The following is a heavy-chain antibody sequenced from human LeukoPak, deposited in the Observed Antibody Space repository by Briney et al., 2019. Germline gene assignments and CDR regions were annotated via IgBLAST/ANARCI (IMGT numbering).Heavy chain of an antibody. J-gene: IGHJ4*02. Sequence: GGSLRLPCAASGFTFSSYWMHWVRQAPGKGLVWVSRISSDGSSTSYADSVKGRFTISRDNAKNTLYLQMNSLRAEDTAVYYCARGDIVVVPAAIVDXWGQGXLVTV. CDR3: ARGDIVVVPAAIVDX. D-gene: IGHD2-2*02. V-gene: IGHV3-74*01. CDR1: GFTFSSYW. CDR2: ISSDGSST.